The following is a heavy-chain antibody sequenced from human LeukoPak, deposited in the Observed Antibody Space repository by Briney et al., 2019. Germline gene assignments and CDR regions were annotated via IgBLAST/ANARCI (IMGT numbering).Heavy chain of an antibody. J-gene: IGHJ6*02. CDR1: GYTFTGYY. CDR2: INPNSGGT. Sequence: GASVKVSCKASGYTFTGYYMHWVRQAPGQGLEWMGWINPNSGGTNYAQKFQGRVTMTRDTSISTAYMELSRLRSDDTAVYYCARDRGSLDGDYYYGKDVWGQGTTVTVSS. V-gene: IGHV1-2*02. CDR3: ARDRGSLDGDYYYGKDV. D-gene: IGHD3/OR15-3a*01.